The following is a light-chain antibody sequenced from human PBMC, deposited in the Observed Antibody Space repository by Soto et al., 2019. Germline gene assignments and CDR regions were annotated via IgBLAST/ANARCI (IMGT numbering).Light chain of an antibody. CDR2: RDT. V-gene: IGLV3-9*01. CDR1: NIESKI. Sequence: SYELTQPLSVAVALGQTARIICGGKNIESKIVHWYQQKPCQAPVVVIYRDTNRPSGIPARFSGSNSGNTATLTISRAQAGDEADYYCQVWDDGTVLFGGGTKLTVL. J-gene: IGLJ2*01. CDR3: QVWDDGTVL.